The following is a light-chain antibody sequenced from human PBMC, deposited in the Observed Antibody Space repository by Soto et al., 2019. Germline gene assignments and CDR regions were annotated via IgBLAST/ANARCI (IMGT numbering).Light chain of an antibody. CDR3: SSYTSSSTHVV. Sequence: QSALTQPASVSGSPGQSITISCTGTSSDVGGYNYVSWYQQNPGRSTKLMIYDVSNRPSVVSNGSYGSMSVNRASLTISGLQAEDESDYYCSSYTSSSTHVVFGGGTKLTAL. CDR2: DVS. J-gene: IGLJ2*01. CDR1: SSDVGGYNY. V-gene: IGLV2-14*01.